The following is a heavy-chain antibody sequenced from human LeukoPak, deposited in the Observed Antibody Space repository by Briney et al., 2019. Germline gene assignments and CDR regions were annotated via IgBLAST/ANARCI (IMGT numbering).Heavy chain of an antibody. J-gene: IGHJ5*02. D-gene: IGHD1-26*01. CDR3: ARLVRSAVFYGGSGPATPPNWFDP. CDR1: GYTFTDYW. Sequence: GESLRISCKASGYTFTDYWIAWVRQMPGKGLEWMGMIYPADSDTSYSPSFQGRVTISVVKSISTAYVQWSSVKASDSAMYYCARLVRSAVFYGGSGPATPPNWFDPWGQGTLVTVSS. CDR2: IYPADSDT. V-gene: IGHV5-51*01.